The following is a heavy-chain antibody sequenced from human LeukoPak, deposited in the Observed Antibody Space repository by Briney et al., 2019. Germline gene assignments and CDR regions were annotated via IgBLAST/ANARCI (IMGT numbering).Heavy chain of an antibody. Sequence: PGGSLRLSCAASGFTFSNFAMTWVRQAPGKGLEWVSSIVGSSSTYYADSLKGRFTISRDNSKNSLYLQMNSLRTEDTALYYCAKLRVVPTDAFDIWGQGTMVTVSS. V-gene: IGHV3-21*04. CDR1: GFTFSNFA. CDR2: IVGSSST. J-gene: IGHJ3*02. CDR3: AKLRVVPTDAFDI. D-gene: IGHD2-2*01.